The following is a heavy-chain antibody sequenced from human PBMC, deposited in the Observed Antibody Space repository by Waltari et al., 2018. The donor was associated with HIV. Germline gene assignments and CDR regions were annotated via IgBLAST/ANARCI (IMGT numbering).Heavy chain of an antibody. D-gene: IGHD1-7*01. J-gene: IGHJ5*02. Sequence: QLQLQESGPGVVKPLETLSLTCTVSGGFFRSSAYYWDWIRQSPGKGLEWIGNIQYGGNTIYNPAVGSRVSMFIYTSRGQFSLTLKDVPAADTAVYFCARRGNYRAAEYNYFGPWGQGIQVIVSS. CDR2: IQYGGNT. CDR1: GGFFRSSAYY. CDR3: ARRGNYRAAEYNYFGP. V-gene: IGHV4-39*01.